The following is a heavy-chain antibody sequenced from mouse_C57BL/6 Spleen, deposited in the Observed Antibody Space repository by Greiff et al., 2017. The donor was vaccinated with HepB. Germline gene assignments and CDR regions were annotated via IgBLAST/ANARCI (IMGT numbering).Heavy chain of an antibody. Sequence: EVQLVESGGGLVKPGGSLKLSCAASGFTFSDYGMHWVRQAPEKGLEWVAYISSGSSTIYYADTVKGRVTITRDNAKNTLFLQMTSLRSEDTAMYYCARRAYYSNYVGRYYAMDYWGQGTSVTVSS. CDR3: ARRAYYSNYVGRYYAMDY. CDR1: GFTFSDYG. J-gene: IGHJ4*01. CDR2: ISSGSSTI. D-gene: IGHD2-5*01. V-gene: IGHV5-17*01.